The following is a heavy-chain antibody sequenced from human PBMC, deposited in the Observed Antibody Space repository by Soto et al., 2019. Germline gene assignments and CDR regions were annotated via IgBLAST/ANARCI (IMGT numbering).Heavy chain of an antibody. CDR3: TRDQGSLVYSSGWSRIDY. J-gene: IGHJ4*02. V-gene: IGHV1-18*01. CDR1: GYTFTSYG. Sequence: QVQLVQSGAEVKKPGASVKVSCKASGYTFTSYGISWVRQAPGQGLEWMGWISAYTGNTNYAQKLQGRVTMTTDTSTSTAYMELRSLGSDDTAVYYCTRDQGSLVYSSGWSRIDYWGQGTLDTVSS. D-gene: IGHD6-19*01. CDR2: ISAYTGNT.